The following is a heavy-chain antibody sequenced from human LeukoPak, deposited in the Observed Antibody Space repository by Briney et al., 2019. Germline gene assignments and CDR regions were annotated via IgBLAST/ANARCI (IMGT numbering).Heavy chain of an antibody. V-gene: IGHV1-2*02. CDR2: INPNSGDT. CDR1: GGTFSSYA. D-gene: IGHD3-10*01. CDR3: AASYYYGSGSYYKSLDY. J-gene: IGHJ4*02. Sequence: ASVKVSCKASGGTFSSYAISWVRQAPGQGLEWMGCINPNSGDTNYAQKFQGRVTMTRDTSISTAYMELSRLRSDDTAVYYCAASYYYGSGSYYKSLDYWGQGSLVTVSS.